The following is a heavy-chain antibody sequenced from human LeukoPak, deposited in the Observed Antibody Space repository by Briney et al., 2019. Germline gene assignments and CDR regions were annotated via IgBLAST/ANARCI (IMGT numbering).Heavy chain of an antibody. CDR2: ISYDGSNK. CDR1: GFTFSSYG. Sequence: GRSLRLSCAASGFTFSSYGIHWVRQAPGKGLEWVAVISYDGSNKYYADSVKGRFTISRDNSKNTLYLQMNSLRAEDTAVYYCAKIYGDYVMAYYYGMDVWGKGTTVTVSS. CDR3: AKIYGDYVMAYYYGMDV. J-gene: IGHJ6*04. V-gene: IGHV3-30*18. D-gene: IGHD4-17*01.